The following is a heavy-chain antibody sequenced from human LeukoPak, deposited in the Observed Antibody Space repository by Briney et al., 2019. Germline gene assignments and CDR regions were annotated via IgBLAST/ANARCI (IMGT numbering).Heavy chain of an antibody. CDR3: ARGPPRSYDIGAQPGWLDP. CDR2: INHSGST. V-gene: IGHV4-34*01. D-gene: IGHD3-22*01. J-gene: IGHJ5*02. CDR1: GGSFSGYY. Sequence: SETLSLTCAVYGGSFSGYYWSWIRQPPGKGLEWIGEINHSGSTNYNPSLKSRVTISVDTSKNQFSLKLSSVTAADTAVYYCARGPPRSYDIGAQPGWLDPWGQGTLVTVSS.